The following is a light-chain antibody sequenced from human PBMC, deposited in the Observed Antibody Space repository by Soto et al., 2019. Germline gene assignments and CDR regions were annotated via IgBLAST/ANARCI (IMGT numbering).Light chain of an antibody. CDR3: ATWDDSRKGV. CDR1: SSDIESHT. Sequence: QSVLTQPPSASGTPGQRITISCSGSSSDIESHTVNWYQQVPGKAPKLLINTNNQRPSGVPARFSGSKSGASASLAISGLQSEDEATYYYATWDDSRKGVFGTGTKVTVL. CDR2: TNN. V-gene: IGLV1-44*01. J-gene: IGLJ1*01.